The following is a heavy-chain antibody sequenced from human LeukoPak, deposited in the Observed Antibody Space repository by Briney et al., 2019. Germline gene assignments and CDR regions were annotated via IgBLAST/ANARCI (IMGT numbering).Heavy chain of an antibody. J-gene: IGHJ3*01. CDR3: ARHYLQPGAFDV. D-gene: IGHD3-10*01. CDR2: IYRSGSA. Sequence: SETLSLTCAVSGYSINTGYYWGWIRQPPGKGLEWIGSIYRSGSAYYNPPLESRVTVSVDTSKNQFSLRLTSVTAADTAVYFCARHYLQPGAFDVCGQGTLVTVSS. CDR1: GYSINTGYY. V-gene: IGHV4-38-2*01.